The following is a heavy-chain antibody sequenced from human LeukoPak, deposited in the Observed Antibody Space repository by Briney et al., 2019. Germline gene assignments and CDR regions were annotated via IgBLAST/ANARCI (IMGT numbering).Heavy chain of an antibody. CDR2: IIPIPGIA. D-gene: IGHD2-2*02. CDR3: ARPYCSSTSCYRGWFDP. J-gene: IGHJ5*02. CDR1: GGTFSSYT. V-gene: IGHV1-69*02. Sequence: GSSVKVSCKASGGTFSSYTISWVRQAPGQGLEWMGRIIPIPGIANYAQKFQGRVTITADKSTSTAYMELSSLRSEDTAVYYCARPYCSSTSCYRGWFDPWGQGTLVTVSS.